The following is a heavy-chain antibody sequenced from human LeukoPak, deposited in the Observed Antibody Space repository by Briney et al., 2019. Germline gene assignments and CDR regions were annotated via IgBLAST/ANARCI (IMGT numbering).Heavy chain of an antibody. D-gene: IGHD3-9*01. V-gene: IGHV3-30*02. CDR3: ARGPLYNILTGFKIAEKNFDY. J-gene: IGHJ4*02. Sequence: GGALRLSCAAAGFTFSSYGMHWVRQGPGKGVGWVTFIRYDWNNKYFADSVKGRFTISRDNSKNTLYLQMNSLRAEDTAVYYCARGPLYNILTGFKIAEKNFDYWGQGTLVTVSS. CDR2: IRYDWNNK. CDR1: GFTFSSYG.